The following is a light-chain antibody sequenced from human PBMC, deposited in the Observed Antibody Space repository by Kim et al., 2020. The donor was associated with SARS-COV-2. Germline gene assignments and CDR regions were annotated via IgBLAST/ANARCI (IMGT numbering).Light chain of an antibody. CDR1: QNVDSSF. CDR3: QQYTTSPS. Sequence: PGERDTLSCRASQNVDSSFLAWYQQKPGQTPTLLICATSIRATGIPDRFSGSGSGTDFTLSISRLEPGDFAVYYCQQYTTSPSFGGGTKVDIK. CDR2: ATS. V-gene: IGKV3-20*01. J-gene: IGKJ4*01.